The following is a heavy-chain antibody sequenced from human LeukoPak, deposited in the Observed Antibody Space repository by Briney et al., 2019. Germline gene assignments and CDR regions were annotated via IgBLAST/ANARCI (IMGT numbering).Heavy chain of an antibody. J-gene: IGHJ6*03. CDR1: GYTFTGYY. D-gene: IGHD2-2*01. CDR3: ARDCCSSPGYYMDV. CDR2: INPSSGGT. V-gene: IGHV1-2*02. Sequence: ASVKVSCKASGYTFTGYYMHWVRHAPGQGLEWMGWINPSSGGTNYAQKFQGRVTMTRDTSISTAYMELSRLRSDDTAVYYCARDCCSSPGYYMDVWGKGTTVTVSS.